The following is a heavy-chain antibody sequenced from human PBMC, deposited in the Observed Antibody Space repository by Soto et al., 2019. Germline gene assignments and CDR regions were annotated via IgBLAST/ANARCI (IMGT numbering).Heavy chain of an antibody. J-gene: IGHJ6*04. CDR2: IIPICGTA. V-gene: IGHV1-69*13. Sequence: ASVKVACKASGCTFSSYAISGVRQAPGQGLEWMGGIIPICGTANYAQKFQVRVTITADDSTRTAYMELRSLRSDDPAVYYCARTSAGPIVVVVAAPPSGMDVWGKGTTVTVPS. D-gene: IGHD2-15*01. CDR1: GCTFSSYA. CDR3: ARTSAGPIVVVVAAPPSGMDV.